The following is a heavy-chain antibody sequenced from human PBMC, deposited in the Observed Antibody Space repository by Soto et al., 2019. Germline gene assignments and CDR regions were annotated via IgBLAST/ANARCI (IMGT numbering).Heavy chain of an antibody. CDR2: ISYDGSNK. V-gene: IGHV3-30*18. CDR1: GFTFSSYG. CDR3: AKLGVILREWYSSSSDY. Sequence: GGSLRLSCAASGFTFSSYGMHWVRQAPGKGLEWVAVISYDGSNKYYADSVKGRFTISRDNSKNTLYLQMNSLRAEDTAVYYCAKLGVILREWYSSSSDYWGQGTLVTVSS. D-gene: IGHD6-6*01. J-gene: IGHJ4*02.